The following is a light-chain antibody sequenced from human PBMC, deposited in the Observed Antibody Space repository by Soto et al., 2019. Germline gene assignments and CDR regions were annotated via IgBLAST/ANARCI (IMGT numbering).Light chain of an antibody. J-gene: IGLJ1*01. CDR1: SIDVGGYNY. Sequence: QSVLTQPASVSGSPGQSITISCTGTSIDVGGYNYVSWYQQHPGKAPKLMIYDVRNRPSGVSNRFSGSKSGNTASLTISGLQAEDEADYYCSSYTSSSLYVFGTGTKLTVL. CDR3: SSYTSSSLYV. CDR2: DVR. V-gene: IGLV2-14*01.